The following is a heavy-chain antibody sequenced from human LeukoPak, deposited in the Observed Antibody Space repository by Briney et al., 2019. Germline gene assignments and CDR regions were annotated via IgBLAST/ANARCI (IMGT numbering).Heavy chain of an antibody. CDR2: IYYSGST. V-gene: IGHV4-59*08. D-gene: IGHD6-13*01. Sequence: SETLSLTCTVSGGSISSYYWSWIRQPPGKGLEWIGYIYYSGSTYYNPSLKSRVTISVDTSKNQFSLKLSSVTAADTAVYYCARHVNIAAAGYWGQGTLVTVSS. J-gene: IGHJ4*02. CDR3: ARHVNIAAAGY. CDR1: GGSISSYY.